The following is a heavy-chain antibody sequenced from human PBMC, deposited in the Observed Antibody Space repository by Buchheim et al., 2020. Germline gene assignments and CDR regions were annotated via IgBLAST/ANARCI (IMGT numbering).Heavy chain of an antibody. CDR1: GFTFNSYG. J-gene: IGHJ6*02. CDR2: IWYDGSNK. D-gene: IGHD3-22*01. V-gene: IGHV3-33*01. Sequence: QVQLVESGGGVVQPGRSLRLSCAASGFTFNSYGMHWVRQAPGKGLEWVAVIWYDGSNKYYADSVKGRFTISRDNSKNTLYPQMNSLRAEDTAVYYCARVRSQYYYYYGMDVWGQGTT. CDR3: ARVRSQYYYYYGMDV.